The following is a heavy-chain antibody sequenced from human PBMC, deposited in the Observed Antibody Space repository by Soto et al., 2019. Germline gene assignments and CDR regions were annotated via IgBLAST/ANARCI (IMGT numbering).Heavy chain of an antibody. V-gene: IGHV4-4*02. CDR1: SGSISSNTW. D-gene: IGHD2-15*01. CDR3: VRGSRDMDV. Sequence: SETLSLTCAVSSGSISSNTWWSWVRQPPGKGLEWIGGIFHMGSIHYNPSLESRVTISIDTSKNQFSLNLNSATAADTAVYYCVRGSRDMDVWGKGTTVTVSS. CDR2: IFHMGSI. J-gene: IGHJ6*03.